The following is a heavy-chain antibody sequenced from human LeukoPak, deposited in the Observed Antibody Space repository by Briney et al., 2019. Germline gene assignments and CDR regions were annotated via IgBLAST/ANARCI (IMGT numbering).Heavy chain of an antibody. D-gene: IGHD4-17*01. V-gene: IGHV4-30-2*01. Sequence: SQTLSLTCTVSGGSISSGGYYWSWIRQPPGKGLEWIGYIYHSGSTNYNPSLKSRVTISVDKSKNQFSLMLTPVTAADTAVYYCARNGYYSADYWGQGTLVTVSS. CDR3: ARNGYYSADY. J-gene: IGHJ4*02. CDR1: GGSISSGGYY. CDR2: IYHSGST.